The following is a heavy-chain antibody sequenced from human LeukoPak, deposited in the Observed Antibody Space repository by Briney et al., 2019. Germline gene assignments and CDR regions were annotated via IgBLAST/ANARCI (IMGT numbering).Heavy chain of an antibody. V-gene: IGHV1-69*13. CDR3: ASPAYCGGDCYPALFDY. CDR2: IIPIFGTA. CDR1: GGTFSSYA. J-gene: IGHJ4*02. D-gene: IGHD2-21*01. Sequence: GASVKVSCKASGGTFSSYAIGWVRQAPGQGLEWMGGIIPIFGTASYAQKFQGRVTITADESTSTAYMELSSLRSEDTAVYYCASPAYCGGDCYPALFDYWGQGTLVTVSS.